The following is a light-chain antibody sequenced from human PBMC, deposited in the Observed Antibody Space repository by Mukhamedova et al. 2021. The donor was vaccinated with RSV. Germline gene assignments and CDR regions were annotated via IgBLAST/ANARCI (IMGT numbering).Light chain of an antibody. CDR3: QQSSHTLRT. J-gene: IGKJ1*01. CDR2: GAS. V-gene: IGKV1-39*01. Sequence: WYQRRVHGKAPKLLIYGASSLQSGVPFSFSGSGSGPDFTFTIYGLQPAASATYYCQQSSHTLRTFGQGTEVE.